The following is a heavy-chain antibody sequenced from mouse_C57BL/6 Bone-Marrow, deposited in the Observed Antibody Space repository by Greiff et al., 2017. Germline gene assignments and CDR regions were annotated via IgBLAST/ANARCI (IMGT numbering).Heavy chain of an antibody. CDR1: GYTFTDYY. V-gene: IGHV1-76*01. Sequence: VQGVESGAELVRPGASVKLSCKASGYTFTDYYINWVKQRPGQGLEWIARIYPGSGNTYYNEKFKGKATLTAEKSSSTAYMQLSSLTSEDSAVYFCARGALCGTWFAYWGQGTLVTVSA. J-gene: IGHJ3*01. CDR3: ARGALCGTWFAY. CDR2: IYPGSGNT. D-gene: IGHD1-1*01.